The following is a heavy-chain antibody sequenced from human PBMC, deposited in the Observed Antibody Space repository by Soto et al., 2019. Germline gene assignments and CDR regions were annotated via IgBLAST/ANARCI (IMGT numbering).Heavy chain of an antibody. CDR1: GYSFSTHW. V-gene: IGHV5-51*03. D-gene: IGHD3-10*01. CDR3: ARRGFFYGSGSYLPASLDY. Sequence: EVQLVQSGAEVKKPGESLKISCKGSGYSFSTHWIGWVRQMPGKGLEWMGIIYPDDSDTRYSPSLQGQVSISADTSINTDYRQWSSLKASDTAMYYCARRGFFYGSGSYLPASLDYWGQGTLVTVSS. J-gene: IGHJ4*02. CDR2: IYPDDSDT.